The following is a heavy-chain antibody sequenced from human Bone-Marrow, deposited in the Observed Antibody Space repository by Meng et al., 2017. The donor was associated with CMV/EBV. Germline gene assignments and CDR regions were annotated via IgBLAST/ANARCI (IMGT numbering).Heavy chain of an antibody. D-gene: IGHD5-12*01. CDR2: ISAYSGDT. CDR3: ARVIVATLGYYYGMDV. CDR1: GYTFSSYG. V-gene: IGHV1-18*01. J-gene: IGHJ6*02. Sequence: ASVKVSCKASGYTFSSYGISWVRQAPGQGLEWMGWISAYSGDTKYAQNFQGRVTMTTVKLTSTAYMELRSLRSDDTAVYYCARVIVATLGYYYGMDVWGQGTTVTVSS.